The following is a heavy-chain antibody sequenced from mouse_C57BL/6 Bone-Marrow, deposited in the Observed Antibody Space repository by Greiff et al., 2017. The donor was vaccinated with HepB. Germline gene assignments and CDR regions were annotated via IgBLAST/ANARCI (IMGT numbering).Heavy chain of an antibody. CDR2: IDPSDSET. V-gene: IGHV1-52*01. J-gene: IGHJ3*01. CDR1: GYTFTSYW. D-gene: IGHD2-4*01. CDR3: ARIDYSWFAY. Sequence: QVQLQQPGAELVKPGASVKVSCKASGYTFTSYWMHWVKQRPIQGLEWIGNIDPSDSETHYNQKFKDKATLTVDKSSSTAYMQLSSLTSEDSAVYYCARIDYSWFAYWGQGTLVTVSA.